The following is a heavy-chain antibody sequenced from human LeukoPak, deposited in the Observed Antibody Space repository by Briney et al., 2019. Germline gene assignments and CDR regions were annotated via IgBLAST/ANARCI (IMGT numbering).Heavy chain of an antibody. Sequence: GGSLRLSCAASGSTFSNYGMHWVRQAAGKGLEWVAFISKDGSKKYYGSSVTGRFITSRDNSRNTVYLQMDSLRPEDTAVYYCAKDKGWSRVIDYWGQGTLVTVAS. V-gene: IGHV3-30*18. CDR2: ISKDGSKK. D-gene: IGHD2-15*01. J-gene: IGHJ4*02. CDR3: AKDKGWSRVIDY. CDR1: GSTFSNYG.